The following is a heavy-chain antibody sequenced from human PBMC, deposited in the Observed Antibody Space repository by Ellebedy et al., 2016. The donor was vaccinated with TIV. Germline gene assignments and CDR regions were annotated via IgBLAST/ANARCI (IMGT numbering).Heavy chain of an antibody. D-gene: IGHD6-19*01. J-gene: IGHJ4*02. Sequence: ASVKVSXXASGYTFTSYGISWVRQAPGQGLEWVGWINAYSGNTQYPQKFQGRVTMTTDTSTSTAYMELRSLRSDDTAVYYCARDQDDSSKFDYWGQGTLVTVSS. CDR1: GYTFTSYG. CDR2: INAYSGNT. V-gene: IGHV1-18*01. CDR3: ARDQDDSSKFDY.